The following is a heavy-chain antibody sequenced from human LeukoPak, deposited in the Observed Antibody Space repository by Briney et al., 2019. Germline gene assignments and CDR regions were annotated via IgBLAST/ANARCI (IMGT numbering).Heavy chain of an antibody. CDR3: AREHRDGYPNFDY. CDR2: IYASGST. D-gene: IGHD5-24*01. J-gene: IGHJ4*02. V-gene: IGHV4-61*02. CDR1: GGSISSDSSY. Sequence: SQTLSLTCSVSGGSISSDSSYWSWIRQPAGKGLEWIGRIYASGSTNYNPSLKSRVTISVDTSKNQFSLKLRSVTAAGTAVYYCAREHRDGYPNFDYWGQGTLVTVSS.